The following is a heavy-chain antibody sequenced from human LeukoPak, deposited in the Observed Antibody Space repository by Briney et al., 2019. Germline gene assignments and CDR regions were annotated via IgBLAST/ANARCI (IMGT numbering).Heavy chain of an antibody. D-gene: IGHD3-16*01. CDR1: GFSFCEYD. CDR2: ISGRSSHV. Sequence: GGSLRLSCSASGFSFCEYDMNWVRQASGKGLEWVSAISGRSSHVYYGESVKGRFTISRDNAKNSLYLQLDSLGVEDTAVYYCGRSFPPLRTSSKGDLWGQGTLATVSS. J-gene: IGHJ1*01. V-gene: IGHV3-21*01. CDR3: GRSFPPLRTSSKGDL.